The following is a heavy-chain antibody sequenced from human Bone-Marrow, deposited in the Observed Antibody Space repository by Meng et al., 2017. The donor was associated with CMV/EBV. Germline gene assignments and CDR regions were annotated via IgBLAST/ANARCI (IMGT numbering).Heavy chain of an antibody. Sequence: SLKISCAVSGFTFTRHDMHWVRQAPGKGLEWVSGISWNSGSIGYADSVKGRFTISRDNAKNSLYLQMNSLRAEDTALYYCAKDTEYYYGSGSYFDYWGQGTLVTVSS. CDR3: AKDTEYYYGSGSYFDY. CDR1: GFTFTRHD. CDR2: ISWNSGSI. J-gene: IGHJ4*02. D-gene: IGHD3-10*01. V-gene: IGHV3-9*01.